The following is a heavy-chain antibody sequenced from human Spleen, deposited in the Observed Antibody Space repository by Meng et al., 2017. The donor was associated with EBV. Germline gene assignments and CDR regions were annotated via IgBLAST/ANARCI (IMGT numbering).Heavy chain of an antibody. Sequence: LVHAVSDLQKPGASGKVSCKSSGYTYSHYPMSWVRQAPGQGLEWLGWINTDTGNPTYAQGFTGRFVFSLDTSVSTTYLQISTLKTEDTAVYFCARDGLGATMFDYWGQGTLVTVSS. CDR1: GYTYSHYP. CDR3: ARDGLGATMFDY. CDR2: INTDTGNP. V-gene: IGHV7-4-1*02. D-gene: IGHD1-26*01. J-gene: IGHJ4*02.